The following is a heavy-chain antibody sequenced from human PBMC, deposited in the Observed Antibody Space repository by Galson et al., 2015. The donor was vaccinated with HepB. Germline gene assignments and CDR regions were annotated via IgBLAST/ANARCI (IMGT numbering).Heavy chain of an antibody. Sequence: SLRLSCAASGFTFSGYAMSWVRQAPGKGLEWVSAISGSGGSTYYADSVEGRFTISRDNSKNTLYLQMNSLRAEDTAVYYCANGMWRAYSNGAFDIWGQGTMVTVSS. V-gene: IGHV3-23*01. CDR3: ANGMWRAYSNGAFDI. CDR1: GFTFSGYA. D-gene: IGHD4-11*01. J-gene: IGHJ3*02. CDR2: ISGSGGST.